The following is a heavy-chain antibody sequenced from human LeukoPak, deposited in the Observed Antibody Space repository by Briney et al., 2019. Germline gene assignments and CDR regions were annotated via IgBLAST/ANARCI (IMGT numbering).Heavy chain of an antibody. CDR3: AKDGNKYGSTWGFDY. CDR1: GFTFSYYA. Sequence: GGSLRLSCAASGFTFSYYAMIWVRQAPGKGREWVTVISGSGGSTYYADSVKGRFTVSRDNSKSTLYLQMNSLRAEDTALYYCAKDGNKYGSTWGFDYWGQGTLVTVSS. J-gene: IGHJ4*02. V-gene: IGHV3-23*01. D-gene: IGHD6-13*01. CDR2: ISGSGGST.